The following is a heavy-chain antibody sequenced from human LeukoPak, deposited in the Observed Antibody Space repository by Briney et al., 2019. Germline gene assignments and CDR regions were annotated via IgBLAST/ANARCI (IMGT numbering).Heavy chain of an antibody. CDR1: GYALTGYY. CDR2: INPNIGDT. D-gene: IGHD3-22*01. J-gene: IGHJ4*02. CDR3: ARSSGFFYYFDY. V-gene: IGHV1-2*02. Sequence: ASVKVSCKASGYALTGYYFHWVRQAAGQGLEWMGWINPNIGDTNYAEKFQGRVTLTRDTSINIAYMELSRLTSDDTAVYYCARSSGFFYYFDYWGQGTLVTVSS.